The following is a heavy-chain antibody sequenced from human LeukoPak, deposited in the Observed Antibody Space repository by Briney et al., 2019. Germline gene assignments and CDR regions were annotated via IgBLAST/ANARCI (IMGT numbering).Heavy chain of an antibody. J-gene: IGHJ4*02. CDR2: INHSGSI. Sequence: SETLFLTCTVSGVSISSSSYYWGWIRQPPGKGLEWIGEINHSGSINYNPSLKSRVTISVDTSKNQVSLKLNSVAAADTAVYFCARGHSSVVTAIPYYFDYWGRGTLVAVSS. D-gene: IGHD2-21*02. CDR3: ARGHSSVVTAIPYYFDY. CDR1: GVSISSSSYY. V-gene: IGHV4-39*07.